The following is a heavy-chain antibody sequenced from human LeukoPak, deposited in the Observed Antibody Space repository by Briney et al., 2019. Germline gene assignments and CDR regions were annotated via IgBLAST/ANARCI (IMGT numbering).Heavy chain of an antibody. D-gene: IGHD2-15*01. Sequence: GGSLRLSCAASGFTVSSYSMNWVRQAPGKGLEWVSSISSSSSYIYYADSVKGRFTISRDNAMNSLYLQMNSLRADDTAMYYCARDSGVVVAATGPGYWGQGTLVTVSS. J-gene: IGHJ4*02. CDR2: ISSSSSYI. V-gene: IGHV3-21*01. CDR1: GFTVSSYS. CDR3: ARDSGVVVAATGPGY.